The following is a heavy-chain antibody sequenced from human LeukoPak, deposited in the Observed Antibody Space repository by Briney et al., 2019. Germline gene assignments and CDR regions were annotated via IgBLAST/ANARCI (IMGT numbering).Heavy chain of an antibody. CDR3: ARGAEYSSSWTLDY. CDR2: ISWNSGSI. D-gene: IGHD6-13*01. V-gene: IGHV3-9*01. CDR1: GFTFDDYA. Sequence: PGGSLRLSCAASGFTFDDYAMHWVRQAPGKGLEWVSGISWNSGSIGYADSVKGRFTISRDNAKNSLYLQMNSLRAEDTAVYYCARGAEYSSSWTLDYWGQGTLVTVSS. J-gene: IGHJ4*02.